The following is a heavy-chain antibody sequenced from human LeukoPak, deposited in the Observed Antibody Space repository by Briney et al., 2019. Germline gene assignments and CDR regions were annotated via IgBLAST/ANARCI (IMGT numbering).Heavy chain of an antibody. D-gene: IGHD2-2*01. V-gene: IGHV4-31*03. CDR1: GGSISSGTYF. CDR2: IHYSGST. CDR3: ARDGCSGPSCHGNWFDP. J-gene: IGHJ5*02. Sequence: SQTLSLTYTVSGGSISSGTYFWSWIRQHPGKGLEWIGYIHYSGSTYNNPSLKSRVTISVDTSKNQFSLKLSSVTAADTAVYYCARDGCSGPSCHGNWFDPWSQGTLVTVSS.